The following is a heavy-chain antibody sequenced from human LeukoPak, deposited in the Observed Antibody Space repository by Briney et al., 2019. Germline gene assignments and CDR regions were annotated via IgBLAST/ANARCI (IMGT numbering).Heavy chain of an antibody. J-gene: IGHJ4*02. D-gene: IGHD6-19*01. V-gene: IGHV3-30-3*01. Sequence: PGRSLRLSCAVSGFTFNTYAIHWVRQVPGKGLEWVADISYDGSNKNYADSVKGRFTISRDNSKNTLYLQMNSLRAEDTAVYYCARDRSSGTDYWGQGTLVTVSS. CDR1: GFTFNTYA. CDR2: ISYDGSNK. CDR3: ARDRSSGTDY.